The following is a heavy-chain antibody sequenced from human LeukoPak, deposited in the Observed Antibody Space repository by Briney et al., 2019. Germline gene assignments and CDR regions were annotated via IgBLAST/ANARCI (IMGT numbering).Heavy chain of an antibody. V-gene: IGHV5-51*01. J-gene: IGHJ4*02. D-gene: IGHD2-2*01. CDR3: ARVHYCVSTSCYDY. Sequence: GESLKISCKGSGYSFSNYWIAWVRQMPGKGLEWMGIIYPGDSDTTYSPSFQGQVTISADKSINTAYLQWSSLRASDTAMYYCARVHYCVSTSCYDYWGQGTLVIVSS. CDR1: GYSFSNYW. CDR2: IYPGDSDT.